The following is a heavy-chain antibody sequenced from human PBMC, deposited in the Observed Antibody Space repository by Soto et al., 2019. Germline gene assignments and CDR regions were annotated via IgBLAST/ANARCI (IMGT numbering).Heavy chain of an antibody. Sequence: SETLSLTCTVSGGSISSYYWSWIRQPPGKGLKWIGYIYYSGSTNYNPSLKSRVTISVDTSKNQFSLKLSSVTAADTAVYYCARDSGSYYYYWGQGTLVTVSS. CDR2: IYYSGST. V-gene: IGHV4-59*01. D-gene: IGHD1-26*01. CDR3: ARDSGSYYYY. CDR1: GGSISSYY. J-gene: IGHJ4*02.